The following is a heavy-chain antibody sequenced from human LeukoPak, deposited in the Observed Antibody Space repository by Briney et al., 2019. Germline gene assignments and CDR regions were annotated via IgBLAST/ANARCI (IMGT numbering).Heavy chain of an antibody. J-gene: IGHJ4*02. D-gene: IGHD3-3*01. Sequence: PGGSLRLSCAASGFTFSSYWMSWVRQAPGKGLEWVANIKQDGSEKYYVDSVKGRFTISRDNAKNSLYLQMKSLRAEDTAVYYCAGDEYDFWSPTSQIDYWGQGTLVTVSS. CDR3: AGDEYDFWSPTSQIDY. CDR2: IKQDGSEK. V-gene: IGHV3-7*01. CDR1: GFTFSSYW.